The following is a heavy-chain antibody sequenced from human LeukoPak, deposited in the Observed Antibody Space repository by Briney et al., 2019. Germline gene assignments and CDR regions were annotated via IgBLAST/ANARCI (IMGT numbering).Heavy chain of an antibody. D-gene: IGHD1-26*01. Sequence: PGKSLRLSCAASGFTFSSNAMHWVRQAPGKGLEWVAGISYDGSNKYYADSVKGRFTISRDNSKNTLNLQMNSLRTEDTAVYNCATLVGASVNYFDYWGQGTLVTVSS. CDR2: ISYDGSNK. CDR3: ATLVGASVNYFDY. J-gene: IGHJ4*02. CDR1: GFTFSSNA. V-gene: IGHV3-30-3*01.